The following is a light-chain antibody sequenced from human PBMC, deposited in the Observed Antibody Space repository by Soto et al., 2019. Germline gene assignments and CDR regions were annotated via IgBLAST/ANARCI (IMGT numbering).Light chain of an antibody. CDR1: SSNIRADFG. Sequence: QAVVTQPPSVSGAPGQTITISCTGSSSNIRADFGVHWYQQLPGAAPKLVIFVNTNRPSGVPDRFSGSKSGTSASLAITGLQAEDEADYYCQSYDRSLSGWVFGTGTKVTVL. CDR3: QSYDRSLSGWV. J-gene: IGLJ3*02. CDR2: VNT. V-gene: IGLV1-40*01.